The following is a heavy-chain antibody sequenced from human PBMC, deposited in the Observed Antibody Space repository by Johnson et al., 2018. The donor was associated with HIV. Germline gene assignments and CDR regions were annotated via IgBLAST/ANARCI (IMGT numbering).Heavy chain of an antibody. CDR1: GFTFNTYW. CDR2: IKQDGSEK. D-gene: IGHD3-10*01. CDR3: ARDVGLWFGELRSGDNVQPTCLVGLRWAM. J-gene: IGHJ1*01. V-gene: IGHV3-7*01. Sequence: VQLVESRGGLVQPGGSLRLSCAASGFTFNTYWMTWVRQAPGKGLEWVANIKQDGSEKYYVDSVKGRFTISRDNSKNTLYLQMNSLRAEDTAVYYCARDVGLWFGELRSGDNVQPTCLVGLRWAMWG.